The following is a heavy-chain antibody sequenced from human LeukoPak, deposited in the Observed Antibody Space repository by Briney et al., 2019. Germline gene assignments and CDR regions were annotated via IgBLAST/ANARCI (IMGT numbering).Heavy chain of an antibody. CDR2: FSGSGGST. J-gene: IGHJ4*02. V-gene: IGHV3-23*01. CDR1: GFTFSSYA. CDR3: AKRYSSTWYPDQGFDY. D-gene: IGHD6-13*01. Sequence: GGSLRLSCAASGFTFSSYAMSWVRQAPGKGLEWVSAFSGSGGSTYYADSVKGRFTISRDNSKNTLYLQMNSLRAEDTAVYYCAKRYSSTWYPDQGFDYWGQGTLVTVSS.